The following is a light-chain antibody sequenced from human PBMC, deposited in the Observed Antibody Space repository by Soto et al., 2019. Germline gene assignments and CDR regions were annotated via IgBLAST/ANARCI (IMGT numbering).Light chain of an antibody. Sequence: QSALTQPPSASGSPGQSVTISCTGTSSDVGATDYVSWYQQHPGKAPKLMIYEVSKPLSGVPDHFSGSKAGNTASLTVSGLQVEDEADYYCISHAGDSHGFGTGSKRTVL. CDR2: EVS. CDR3: ISHAGDSHG. CDR1: SSDVGATDY. J-gene: IGLJ1*01. V-gene: IGLV2-8*01.